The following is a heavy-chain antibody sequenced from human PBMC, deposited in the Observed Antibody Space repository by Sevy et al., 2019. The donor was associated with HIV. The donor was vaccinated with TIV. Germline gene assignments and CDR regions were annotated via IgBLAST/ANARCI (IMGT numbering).Heavy chain of an antibody. V-gene: IGHV3-7*03. Sequence: GGCLRLSCAASGFTFSSYWMTWVRQAPGKGLEWVATIKQDGSEKYYVDSVKGRFTISRDNAKNSLYLQMNSLRAEDTAVYYCTRVRSDLFDYWGQGTLVTVSS. CDR3: TRVRSDLFDY. D-gene: IGHD1-26*01. CDR1: GFTFSSYW. CDR2: IKQDGSEK. J-gene: IGHJ4*02.